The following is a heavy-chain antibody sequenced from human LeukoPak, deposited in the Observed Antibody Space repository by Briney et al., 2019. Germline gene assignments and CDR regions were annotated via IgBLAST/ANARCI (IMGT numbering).Heavy chain of an antibody. V-gene: IGHV4-34*01. CDR3: ARVGQLERRFDY. D-gene: IGHD1-1*01. CDR1: GGSFSGYY. J-gene: IGHJ4*02. Sequence: PSETLSLTCAVYGGSFSGYYWSWIRQPPGKGLEWIGEINHSGSTNYNPSLKSRVTISVDTSKNQFSLKLSSVTAAGTAVYYCARVGQLERRFDYWGQGTLVTVSS. CDR2: INHSGST.